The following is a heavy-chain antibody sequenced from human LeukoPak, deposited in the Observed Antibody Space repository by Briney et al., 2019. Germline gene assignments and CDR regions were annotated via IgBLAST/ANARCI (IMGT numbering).Heavy chain of an antibody. V-gene: IGHV4-34*01. CDR3: ARATKWELLAREAFAI. D-gene: IGHD1-26*01. J-gene: IGHJ3*02. CDR2: INHRRST. Sequence: SNTLSLTCVVYGGSFSVYYWSWIRQPPGQGLEWIREINHRRSTNYNSSLKSRGTISVDTSKNQFPLKVSSVTAADTAVYYCARATKWELLAREAFAIWGQGTMVTVSS. CDR1: GGSFSVYY.